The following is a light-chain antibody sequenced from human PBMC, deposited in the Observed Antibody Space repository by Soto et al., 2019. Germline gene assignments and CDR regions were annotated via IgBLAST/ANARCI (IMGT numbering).Light chain of an antibody. CDR3: QEYNDWPRGT. Sequence: EVVMTQSPATLSVSPGERATLSCRASQSVNTNLAWYQQKPGEAPRVLIYAASTRATDVPDRFSGSGSGTDFTLTISSLQSEDFVLYYCQEYNDWPRGTFGQGTKVEV. V-gene: IGKV3-15*01. J-gene: IGKJ1*01. CDR2: AAS. CDR1: QSVNTN.